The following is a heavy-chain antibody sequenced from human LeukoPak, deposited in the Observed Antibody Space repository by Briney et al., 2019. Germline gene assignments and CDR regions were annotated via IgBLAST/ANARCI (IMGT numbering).Heavy chain of an antibody. D-gene: IGHD2-2*01. CDR2: INSDGSST. V-gene: IGHV3-74*01. CDR3: GRLAHNAWYAIDF. CDR1: GFTFSSYW. Sequence: GGSLRLSCAASGFTFSSYWMHWVRQAPGKGLVWVSRINSDGSSTSYADSVKGRFTISRDNAKNTLYLQMNSLRAEDTAVYYCGRLAHNAWYAIDFWGQGTLVTVSS. J-gene: IGHJ4*02.